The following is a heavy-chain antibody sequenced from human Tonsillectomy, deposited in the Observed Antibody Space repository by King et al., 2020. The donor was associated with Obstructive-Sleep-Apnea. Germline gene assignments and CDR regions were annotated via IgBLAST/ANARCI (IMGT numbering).Heavy chain of an antibody. CDR1: GLTFSRNA. V-gene: IGHV3-30*18. Sequence: VQLVESGGGVVQPGKSLRLSCAVSGLTFSRNAMHWVRQAPGKGLEWVAIISYDGSNKHYTGSVKGRFAISRDNSKNTLYLQMNSLRTEDTAVYYCAKGVGKYSSGLDYWGQGTLVTVSS. CDR2: ISYDGSNK. J-gene: IGHJ4*02. CDR3: AKGVGKYSSGLDY. D-gene: IGHD6-19*01.